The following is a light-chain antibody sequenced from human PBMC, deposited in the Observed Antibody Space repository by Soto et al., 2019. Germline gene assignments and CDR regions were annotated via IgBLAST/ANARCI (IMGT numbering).Light chain of an antibody. J-gene: IGKJ1*01. CDR1: QGIRND. V-gene: IGKV1-6*01. CDR2: ATS. Sequence: AIPMTQSPSSLSASVGDRVTITCRASQGIRNDLGWYQQRPGKAPKLLIYATSNLQTRVPSRFSGSGSGTDFTLTISSLQPEYFATYYCLQDYSYPRTFGQGTKVEI. CDR3: LQDYSYPRT.